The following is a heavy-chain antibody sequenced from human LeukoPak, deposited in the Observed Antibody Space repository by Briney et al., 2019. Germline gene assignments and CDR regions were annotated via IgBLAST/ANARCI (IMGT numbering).Heavy chain of an antibody. CDR2: IYSYGSA. CDR3: ARDRYYDSSGYYGY. D-gene: IGHD3-22*01. Sequence: GGSLRLSCAASGLTVSSNYMSWFRQTPGKGLEWVSIIYSYGSAFYADSVKGRFTISRDNAKNSLYLQMNSLRAEDTAVYYCARDRYYDSSGYYGYWGQGTLVTVTS. J-gene: IGHJ4*02. CDR1: GLTVSSNY. V-gene: IGHV3-53*01.